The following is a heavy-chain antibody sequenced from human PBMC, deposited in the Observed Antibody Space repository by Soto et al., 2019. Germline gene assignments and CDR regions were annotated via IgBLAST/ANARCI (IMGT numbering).Heavy chain of an antibody. V-gene: IGHV3-49*04. CDR1: GFTFGDYA. CDR3: TRGPISQGLLEY. Sequence: GGSLRLSCTASGFTFGDYAMSWVRQAPGKGLEWVGFIRSKAQGGTAQYAASVKGRFIILRDDSKSIDYLQMNSLKTEDAAVYYCTRGPISQGLLEYWGQGTIVNVSS. CDR2: IRSKAQGGTA. D-gene: IGHD3-3*01. J-gene: IGHJ4*01.